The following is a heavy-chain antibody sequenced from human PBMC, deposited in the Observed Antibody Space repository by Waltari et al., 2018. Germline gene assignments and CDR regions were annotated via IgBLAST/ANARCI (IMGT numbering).Heavy chain of an antibody. CDR3: ARTTYYYDSSGSHDAFDI. J-gene: IGHJ3*02. Sequence: EVQLVQSGAEVKKPGESLKISCKGSGYSFTSYWIGWVRQMPGKGLEWMGIIYPGDSGTRYSPSFQGQVTISADKSISTAYLQWSSLKASDTAMYYCARTTYYYDSSGSHDAFDIWGQGTMVTVSS. CDR2: IYPGDSGT. CDR1: GYSFTSYW. D-gene: IGHD3-22*01. V-gene: IGHV5-51*01.